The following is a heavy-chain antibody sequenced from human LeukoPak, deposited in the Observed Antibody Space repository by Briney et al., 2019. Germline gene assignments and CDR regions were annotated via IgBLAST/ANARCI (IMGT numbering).Heavy chain of an antibody. D-gene: IGHD1-26*01. Sequence: PGGSLRLSCAASGFTFSSYWMHWVRQAPGKGLVWVSHINTDGSNTRYADSVKGRFTISRDNAKNTLYLQMNSLRAEDTAVYYCANALGAHYFGSWGQGTLVAVSS. J-gene: IGHJ4*02. CDR2: INTDGSNT. V-gene: IGHV3-74*01. CDR1: GFTFSSYW. CDR3: ANALGAHYFGS.